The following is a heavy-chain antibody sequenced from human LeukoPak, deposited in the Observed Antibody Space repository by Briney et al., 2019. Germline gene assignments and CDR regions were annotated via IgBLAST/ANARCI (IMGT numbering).Heavy chain of an antibody. CDR3: AREEDYYDSSGDNTFDY. J-gene: IGHJ4*02. CDR1: GFTFSSYG. CDR2: IWYDGSNK. Sequence: GGSLRLSCAASGFTFSSYGMHWVRQAPGKGLEWVAVIWYDGSNKYYADSVKGRFTISRDNSKNTLYLQMNSLRAEDTAVYYCAREEDYYDSSGDNTFDYWGQGTLVTVSS. D-gene: IGHD3-22*01. V-gene: IGHV3-33*01.